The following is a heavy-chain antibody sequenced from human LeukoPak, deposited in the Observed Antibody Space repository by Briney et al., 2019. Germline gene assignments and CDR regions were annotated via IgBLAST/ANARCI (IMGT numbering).Heavy chain of an antibody. CDR2: IKQDGSEK. Sequence: SGGSLRLSCAASGFTFSSSWMSWVRQAPGKGLERVANIKQDGSEKYYVDSVKGRFTISRDNAKNSLYLQMNSLRADDTAVYFCARDRLATDFDFWGQGTPVTVSS. CDR1: GFTFSSSW. V-gene: IGHV3-7*01. CDR3: ARDRLATDFDF. D-gene: IGHD6-13*01. J-gene: IGHJ4*02.